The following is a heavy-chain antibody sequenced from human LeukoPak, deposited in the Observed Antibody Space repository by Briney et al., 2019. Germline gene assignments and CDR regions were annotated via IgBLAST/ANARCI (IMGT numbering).Heavy chain of an antibody. J-gene: IGHJ4*02. CDR1: GGSISSSYFY. D-gene: IGHD5-24*01. CDR3: ARSSRDGYNYFDY. V-gene: IGHV4-39*01. CDR2: MHYSGST. Sequence: SETLSLTCTVSGGSISSSYFYWDWIRQPPGKGLEWIGSMHYSGSTYYNPSLKSRVTISVDTSKNQFSLKLSSVTAADTAVYYCARSSRDGYNYFDYWGQGTLVTVSS.